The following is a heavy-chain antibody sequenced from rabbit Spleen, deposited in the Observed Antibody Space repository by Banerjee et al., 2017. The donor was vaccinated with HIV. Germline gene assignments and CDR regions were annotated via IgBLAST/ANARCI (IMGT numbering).Heavy chain of an antibody. CDR2: IYTGTGNI. CDR1: GFSFSSSYY. CDR3: ARGLTGSNYYYYYGMDL. D-gene: IGHD8-1*01. Sequence: QSLEESGGGLVQPEGSLTLTCTASGFSFSSSYYMCWVRQAPGKGLEWIGCIYTGTGNIGYASWAKGRFTISTTSSTTVTLQMTSLTAADTATYFCARGLTGSNYYYYYGMDLWGPGTLVTVS. J-gene: IGHJ6*01. V-gene: IGHV1S40*01.